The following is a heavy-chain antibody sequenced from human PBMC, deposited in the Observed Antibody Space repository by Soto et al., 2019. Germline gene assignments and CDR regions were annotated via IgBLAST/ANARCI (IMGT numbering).Heavy chain of an antibody. CDR1: GYTFTSYG. Sequence: GASVKVSCKASGYTFTSYGISWVRQAPGQGLEWMGWISAYNGNTNYAQKLQGRVTMTTDTSTSTAYMELRSLRSDDTAVYYCARDSAGYSSGWGDAFDIWGQRTMVTVS. CDR2: ISAYNGNT. D-gene: IGHD6-19*01. CDR3: ARDSAGYSSGWGDAFDI. V-gene: IGHV1-18*04. J-gene: IGHJ3*02.